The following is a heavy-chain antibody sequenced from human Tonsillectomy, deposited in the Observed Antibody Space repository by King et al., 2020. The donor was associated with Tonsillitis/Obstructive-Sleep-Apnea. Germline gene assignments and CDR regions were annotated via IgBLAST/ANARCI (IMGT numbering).Heavy chain of an antibody. V-gene: IGHV3-15*07. J-gene: IGHJ4*02. D-gene: IGHD2-2*01. Sequence: VQLVESGGGLVKPGGSLRLSCAASGFTFSNAWMNWVRQAPGKGLEWVGRIKSKTDGGTTDYAAPVKGRFTISRDDSKNTLYLQMNSLKTEDTSMYYCTTNGQYCSSTSCYHFDYWGQGTLVTVSS. CDR1: GFTFSNAW. CDR2: IKSKTDGGTT. CDR3: TTNGQYCSSTSCYHFDY.